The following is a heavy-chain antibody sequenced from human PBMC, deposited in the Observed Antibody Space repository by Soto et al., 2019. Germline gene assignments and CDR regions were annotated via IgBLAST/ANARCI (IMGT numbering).Heavy chain of an antibody. D-gene: IGHD3-22*01. CDR2: INHSGST. CDR3: ARGNHPSYDSSGHDPVGLDY. J-gene: IGHJ4*02. CDR1: GGSFSGYD. Sequence: QVQLQQWGAGLLKPSETLSLTCAVYGGSFSGYDWSWIRQPPGTGLEWIGAINHSGSTNYNPSLKRRVTISVDTSKNQVSLKLSAVTAADKAVNYCARGNHPSYDSSGHDPVGLDYWGQESMVTVSS. V-gene: IGHV4-34*01.